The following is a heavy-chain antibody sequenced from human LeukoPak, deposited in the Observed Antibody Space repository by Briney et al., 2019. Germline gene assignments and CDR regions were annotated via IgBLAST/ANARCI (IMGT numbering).Heavy chain of an antibody. CDR3: ANNYYGSSGYYSPWVFDI. CDR2: IYYSGST. V-gene: IGHV4-31*03. D-gene: IGHD3-22*01. Sequence: SQTLSLTCTVSGGSISSGGYYWSWIRQHPGKGLEWIGYIYYSGSTYYNPSLKSRVTISVDTSKNQFSLKLSSVTAADTAVYYCANNYYGSSGYYSPWVFDIRGQGTMVTVSS. J-gene: IGHJ3*02. CDR1: GGSISSGGYY.